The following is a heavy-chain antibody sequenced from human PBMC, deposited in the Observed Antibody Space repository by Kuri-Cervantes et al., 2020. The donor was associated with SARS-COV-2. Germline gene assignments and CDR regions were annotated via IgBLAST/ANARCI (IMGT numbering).Heavy chain of an antibody. J-gene: IGHJ5*02. CDR3: ARDPNANHNNWFDP. V-gene: IGHV4-4*07. D-gene: IGHD4/OR15-4a*01. Sequence: SETLSLTCTVSGGPISSYYWSWIRQPAGKGLEWIGRIYTSGSTNYNPSLKSRVTMSVDTSKNQFSLKLSSVTAADTAVYYCARDPNANHNNWFDPWGQGTLVTVSS. CDR1: GGPISSYY. CDR2: IYTSGST.